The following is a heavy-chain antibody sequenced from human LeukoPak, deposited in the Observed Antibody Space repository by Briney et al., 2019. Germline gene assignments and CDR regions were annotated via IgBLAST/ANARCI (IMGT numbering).Heavy chain of an antibody. CDR1: GGTFSSYA. CDR2: IIPIFGTA. Sequence: SVKVSCKASGGTFSSYAISWVRQAPGQGLEWMGGIIPIFGTANYAQKFQGRVSITADESTSTAYMELSSLRSEDTAVYYCAREGYCSSTSCYDYWGQGTLVTVSS. D-gene: IGHD2-2*01. J-gene: IGHJ4*02. CDR3: AREGYCSSTSCYDY. V-gene: IGHV1-69*13.